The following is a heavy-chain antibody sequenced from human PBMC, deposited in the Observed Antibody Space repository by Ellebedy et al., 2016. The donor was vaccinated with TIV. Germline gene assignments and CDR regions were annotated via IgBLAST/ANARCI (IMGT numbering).Heavy chain of an antibody. CDR2: AERNVHNYNT. CDR3: ARDYWGSYEV. D-gene: IGHD3-16*01. Sequence: PGGSLRLSCAASGFIFSDYDMDWVRQAPGKGLEWVGRAERNVHNYNTYHAASVKGRFTISRDDSTNSMYLQMNSLQAEDTAVYFCARDYWGSYEVWGQGTLVTVSS. CDR1: GFIFSDYD. J-gene: IGHJ4*02. V-gene: IGHV3-72*01.